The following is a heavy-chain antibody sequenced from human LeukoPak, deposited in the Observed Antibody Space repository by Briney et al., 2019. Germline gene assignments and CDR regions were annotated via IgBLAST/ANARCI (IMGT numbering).Heavy chain of an antibody. CDR2: INSDGSST. V-gene: IGHV3-74*01. J-gene: IGHJ4*02. CDR1: GFTFSSYG. Sequence: GGSLRLSCAASGFTFSSYGMHWVRQAPGKGLVWVSRINSDGSSTSYADSVKGRFTISRDNAKNTLYLQMNSLRAEDTAVYYCARISYYYDSSGYIVSYFDYWGQGTLVTVSS. D-gene: IGHD3-22*01. CDR3: ARISYYYDSSGYIVSYFDY.